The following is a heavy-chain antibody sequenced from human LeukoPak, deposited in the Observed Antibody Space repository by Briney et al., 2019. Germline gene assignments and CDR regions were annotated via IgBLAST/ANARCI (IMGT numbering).Heavy chain of an antibody. CDR1: GFTFSDYY. J-gene: IGHJ6*02. V-gene: IGHV3-11*04. D-gene: IGHD6-13*01. Sequence: GGSLRLSCAASGFTFSDYYMSWIRQAPGKGLEWVSYISSSGSTIYYADSVKGRFTISRDNAKNSLYLQMNSLRAEDTAVYYCARDKASAATGIYYYGMDVWGQGTTVTVSS. CDR3: ARDKASAATGIYYYGMDV. CDR2: ISSSGSTI.